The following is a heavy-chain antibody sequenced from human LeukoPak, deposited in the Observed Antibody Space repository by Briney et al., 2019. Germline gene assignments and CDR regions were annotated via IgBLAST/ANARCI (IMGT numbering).Heavy chain of an antibody. CDR1: GFIFSTYT. J-gene: IGHJ4*02. Sequence: SGGGLRLSCAASGFIFSTYTMIWVRQAPGKGQEWVSVISGSGGSTYYADSVKGRFTVSRDNAKNSLLLQMNSLRAQDTAVYYCARWTYVAGNWSIDSWGQGTLVTVSS. CDR2: ISGSGGST. D-gene: IGHD6-19*01. V-gene: IGHV3-23*01. CDR3: ARWTYVAGNWSIDS.